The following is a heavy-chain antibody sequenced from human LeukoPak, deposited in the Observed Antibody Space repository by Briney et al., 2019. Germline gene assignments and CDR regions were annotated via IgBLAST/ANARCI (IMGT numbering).Heavy chain of an antibody. J-gene: IGHJ3*02. Sequence: SQTLSLTCTVSGGSISSGGYYWSWIRQHPGKGLEWIGYIYYSGSTYYNPSLKSRVTISVDTSKNQFSLKLSPVTAADTAVYYCARHWGDSGGAFDIWGQGTMVTVSS. CDR2: IYYSGST. CDR3: ARHWGDSGGAFDI. V-gene: IGHV4-31*03. CDR1: GGSISSGGYY. D-gene: IGHD3-16*01.